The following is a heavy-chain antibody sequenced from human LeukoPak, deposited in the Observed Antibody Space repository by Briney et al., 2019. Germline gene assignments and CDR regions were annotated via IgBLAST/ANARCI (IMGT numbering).Heavy chain of an antibody. CDR1: GFTFSSYW. CDR2: IKSDGST. Sequence: PGGSLRLSWAASGFTFSSYWMHWVRQAPGKGLVWVSRIKSDGSTNYADSVKGRFTISRDNAKNTVSLQMNSLRAEDTGVYYCARAPSEIGGYYPEYFRHWGQGTLVTVSS. J-gene: IGHJ1*01. D-gene: IGHD3-22*01. V-gene: IGHV3-74*01. CDR3: ARAPSEIGGYYPEYFRH.